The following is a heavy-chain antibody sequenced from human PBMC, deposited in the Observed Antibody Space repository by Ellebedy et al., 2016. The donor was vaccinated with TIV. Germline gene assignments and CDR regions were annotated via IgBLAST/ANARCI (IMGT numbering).Heavy chain of an antibody. CDR1: GFTFSSYA. Sequence: GESLKISCAASGFTFSSYAMSWVRQAPGKGLEWVSAISGSGGSTYYADSVKGRFTISRDNSKNTLYLQINSLRAEDTAVYYCAKDMVRGVITYYYYGMDVWGQGTTVTVSS. CDR3: AKDMVRGVITYYYYGMDV. D-gene: IGHD3-10*01. J-gene: IGHJ6*02. CDR2: ISGSGGST. V-gene: IGHV3-23*01.